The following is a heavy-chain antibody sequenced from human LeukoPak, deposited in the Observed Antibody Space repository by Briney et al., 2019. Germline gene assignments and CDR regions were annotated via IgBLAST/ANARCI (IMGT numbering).Heavy chain of an antibody. V-gene: IGHV3-23*01. J-gene: IGHJ6*03. CDR3: AKDRCSNGIGCYYYYMDV. CDR1: GFTFSSYA. D-gene: IGHD2-8*01. CDR2: ISGSGGST. Sequence: GGSLRLSCAASGFTFSSYAMSWVRQAPGKGLEWVSAISGSGGSTYYADSVKGRFSISRDSSKNILYLQMNSLRAEDTAVYYCAKDRCSNGIGCYYYYMDVWGKGTTVTISS.